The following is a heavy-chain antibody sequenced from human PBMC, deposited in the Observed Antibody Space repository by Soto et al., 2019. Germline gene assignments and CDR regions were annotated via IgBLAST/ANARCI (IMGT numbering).Heavy chain of an antibody. CDR2: IDYSGST. CDR3: AHMIYYDILTGYCPFDY. V-gene: IGHV4-59*01. Sequence: SETLSLICTVSGASISKSYWSWIRQPPGKRLEWIGYIDYSGSTNYNPSLKSRVTISVDSSKNQVALTMTNMDPVDTATYYCAHMIYYDILTGYCPFDYWGQGTLVTVSS. J-gene: IGHJ4*02. CDR1: GASISKSY. D-gene: IGHD3-9*01.